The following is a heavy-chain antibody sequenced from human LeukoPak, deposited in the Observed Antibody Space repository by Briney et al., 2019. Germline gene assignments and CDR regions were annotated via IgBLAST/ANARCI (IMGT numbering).Heavy chain of an antibody. D-gene: IGHD3-9*01. V-gene: IGHV5-51*01. CDR1: GYSFTTYW. CDR2: IYPGDSDT. J-gene: IGHJ6*02. Sequence: GESLKISCKGSGYSFTTYWIGWVRQMPGKGLVWMGIIYPGDSDTRYSPSFQGQVTISADKSISTAYLQWSSLKASDTAMYYCATGILTGYYYYYGMDVWGQGTTVTVSS. CDR3: ATGILTGYYYYYGMDV.